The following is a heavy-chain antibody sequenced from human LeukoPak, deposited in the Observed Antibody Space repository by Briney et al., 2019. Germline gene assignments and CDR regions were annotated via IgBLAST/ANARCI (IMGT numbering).Heavy chain of an antibody. J-gene: IGHJ4*02. V-gene: IGHV4-30-2*01. CDR3: ASSQLWFGELSY. CDR1: GGSISSGGYS. Sequence: SQTLSLTCAVSGGSISSGGYSWSWIRQPPGKGLEWIGYIYHSGSTNYNPSLKSRVTISVDTSKKQFSLNLSSVTAADTAVYYCASSQLWFGELSYWGQGTLVTVSS. D-gene: IGHD3-10*01. CDR2: IYHSGST.